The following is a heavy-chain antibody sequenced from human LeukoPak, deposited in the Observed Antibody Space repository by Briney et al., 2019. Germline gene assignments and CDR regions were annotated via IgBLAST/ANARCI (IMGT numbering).Heavy chain of an antibody. CDR2: INPNSGGT. CDR3: ARFPYDSSGYYYDY. J-gene: IGHJ4*02. V-gene: IGHV1-2*02. D-gene: IGHD3-22*01. CDR1: GYTFTGYY. Sequence: ASVKVSCKASGYTFTGYYMHWVRQAPGQGLEWMGWINPNSGGTNYAQKFQGRVTMTRDTSTSTVYMELSSLRSEDTAVYYCARFPYDSSGYYYDYWGQGTLVTVSS.